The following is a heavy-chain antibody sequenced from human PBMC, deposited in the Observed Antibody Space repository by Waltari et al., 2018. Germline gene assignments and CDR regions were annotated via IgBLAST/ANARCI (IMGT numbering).Heavy chain of an antibody. Sequence: QVHLVQSGAEVQKHGDSVKVSCKASGYTFTGYYIQWVRRAPGQGLEGMGRINPNSGETNYAQKFKGRVTLTRDTSINTAYMELSSLKSDDTAVYYCARDLGSDYGNRDYWGQGTLVTVPS. J-gene: IGHJ4*02. CDR2: INPNSGET. V-gene: IGHV1-2*06. CDR1: GYTFTGYY. CDR3: ARDLGSDYGNRDY. D-gene: IGHD4-17*01.